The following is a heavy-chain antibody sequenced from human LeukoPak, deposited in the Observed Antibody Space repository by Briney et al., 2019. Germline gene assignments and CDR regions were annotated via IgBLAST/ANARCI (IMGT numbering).Heavy chain of an antibody. CDR3: AKDQYGDYPNYGMDV. D-gene: IGHD4-17*01. V-gene: IGHV3-23*01. J-gene: IGHJ6*04. CDR2: ISGSGGST. CDR1: GFTFSSYA. Sequence: PGGSLRLSCAASGFTFSSYAMSWVRQAPGKGLEWVSAISGSGGSTYYADSVKGRFTISRDNSKNTLYPQMNSLRAEDTAVYYCAKDQYGDYPNYGMDVWGKGTTVTVSS.